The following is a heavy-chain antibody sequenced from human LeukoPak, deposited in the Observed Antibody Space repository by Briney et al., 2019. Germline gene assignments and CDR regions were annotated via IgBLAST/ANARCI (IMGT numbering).Heavy chain of an antibody. D-gene: IGHD3-10*01. Sequence: PSETLSLTCTVAGGSISSTIFYWGWIRQPPGKGLEWIASIHYSGNTYYNPSVRSRVTTSVDTSKNQISLKLSSVIAADTAVYYCARGYGSGNNWFDPWGQGTLVTVSS. CDR2: IHYSGNT. CDR3: ARGYGSGNNWFDP. CDR1: GGSISSTIFY. J-gene: IGHJ5*02. V-gene: IGHV4-39*01.